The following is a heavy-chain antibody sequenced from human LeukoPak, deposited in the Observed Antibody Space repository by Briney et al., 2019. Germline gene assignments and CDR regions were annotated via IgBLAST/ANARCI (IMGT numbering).Heavy chain of an antibody. Sequence: ASVKVSCKASGYTFINYAMHWVRQAPGQRLEWMGWINAGNGNTKYSQKFQGRVTITRGTSASTVYMELSSLRSEDTAVYYCARDLDSSREDVWGQGTTVTVSS. V-gene: IGHV1-3*01. J-gene: IGHJ6*02. CDR2: INAGNGNT. CDR1: GYTFINYA. CDR3: ARDLDSSREDV. D-gene: IGHD3-22*01.